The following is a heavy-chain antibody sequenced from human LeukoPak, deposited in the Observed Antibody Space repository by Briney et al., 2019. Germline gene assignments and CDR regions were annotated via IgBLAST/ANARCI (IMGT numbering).Heavy chain of an antibody. CDR1: GGSISSSSFY. CDR2: IYYSGNT. J-gene: IGHJ6*03. Sequence: SETLSLTCTVSGGSISSSSFYWGWIRQPPGKGLEWIGSIYYSGNTQYNPSLKSRVTISVDTSKNQFSLKLSSVTAADTAVYYCARSNWGWNYYYYYMDVWGKGTMVTVSS. D-gene: IGHD7-27*01. V-gene: IGHV4-39*01. CDR3: ARSNWGWNYYYYYMDV.